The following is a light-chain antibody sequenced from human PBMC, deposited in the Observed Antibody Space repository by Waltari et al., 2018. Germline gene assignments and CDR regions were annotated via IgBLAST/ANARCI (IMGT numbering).Light chain of an antibody. Sequence: DIVMTQSPDSLAVSLGERATINCKSSQSVLYSSNNKNYLTWYQKKPGQPPKLLIYWASTRESGVPDRFSGSGSGTDFTLTISSLQAEDVAVYYCQQYYNTPFTFGQGTKVEIK. CDR2: WAS. J-gene: IGKJ1*01. V-gene: IGKV4-1*01. CDR1: QSVLYSSNNKNY. CDR3: QQYYNTPFT.